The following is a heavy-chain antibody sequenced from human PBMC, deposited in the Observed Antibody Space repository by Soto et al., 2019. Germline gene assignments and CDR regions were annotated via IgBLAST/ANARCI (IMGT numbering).Heavy chain of an antibody. Sequence: EVQLVESGGGLVKPGGSLRLSCAASGFTFSSYSMNWVRQAPGKGLEWVSSISSSSSYIYYADSVKGRFTISRDNAKNSLYLQMNSLRAEDTAVYYGASAEMANMGGYYYYGMDVWGQGTTVTVSS. CDR3: ASAEMANMGGYYYYGMDV. CDR1: GFTFSSYS. J-gene: IGHJ6*02. V-gene: IGHV3-21*01. CDR2: ISSSSSYI. D-gene: IGHD3-16*01.